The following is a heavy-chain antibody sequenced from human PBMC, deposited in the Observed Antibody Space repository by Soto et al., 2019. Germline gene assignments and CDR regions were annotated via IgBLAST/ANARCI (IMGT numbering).Heavy chain of an antibody. J-gene: IGHJ6*02. Sequence: QVQLVQSGAEVKKPGSSVKVSCMSSGGTLSSYAISWVRQAPGQGLEWMGGIIPIFGTANYAQKFQGRVTITADESTSTAYMELSSLRSEDRAVYYCARHVPAAGYYYGMDVWGQGTTVTVSS. CDR1: GGTLSSYA. CDR3: ARHVPAAGYYYGMDV. CDR2: IIPIFGTA. D-gene: IGHD2-2*01. V-gene: IGHV1-69*12.